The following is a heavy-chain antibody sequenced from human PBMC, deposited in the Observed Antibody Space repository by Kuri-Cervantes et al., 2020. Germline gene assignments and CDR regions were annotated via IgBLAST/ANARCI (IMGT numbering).Heavy chain of an antibody. J-gene: IGHJ4*02. CDR2: IKQDGSEK. V-gene: IGHV3-7*01. CDR1: GLTVSDYY. Sequence: GESLKISCAASGLTVSDYYMSWIRQAPGKGLEWVANIKQDGSEKYYVDSVKGRFTISRDNAKNSLYLQMNNLRAEDTAVYYCARGTIVVHQGGYWGQGTLVTVSS. D-gene: IGHD3-22*01. CDR3: ARGTIVVHQGGY.